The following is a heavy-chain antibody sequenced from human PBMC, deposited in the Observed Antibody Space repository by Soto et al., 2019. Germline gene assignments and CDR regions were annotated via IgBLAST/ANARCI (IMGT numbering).Heavy chain of an antibody. D-gene: IGHD6-13*01. Sequence: SVKVSFKASGGTFSSYAISWVRQAPGQGLEWMGGIIPIFGTANYAQKFQGRVTITADESTSTAYMELSSLRSEDTAVYYCASGSYSSSWYPYSYYGMDVWGQGTTVTVSS. J-gene: IGHJ6*02. CDR2: IIPIFGTA. CDR1: GGTFSSYA. CDR3: ASGSYSSSWYPYSYYGMDV. V-gene: IGHV1-69*13.